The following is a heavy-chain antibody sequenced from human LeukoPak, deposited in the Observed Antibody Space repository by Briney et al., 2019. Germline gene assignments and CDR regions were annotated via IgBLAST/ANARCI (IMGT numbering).Heavy chain of an antibody. CDR2: IYYSGST. CDR1: GGSISSGGYY. CDR3: ARDQVLNGMDV. V-gene: IGHV4-31*03. J-gene: IGHJ6*02. Sequence: SETLSLTCTVSGGSISSGGYYWSWIRQHPGKGLEWIGYIYYSGSTYYNPSLKSRVTISVDTSKNQFSLKLSSVTAADTAVYYCARDQVLNGMDVWGQGTTATVSS. D-gene: IGHD2-8*02.